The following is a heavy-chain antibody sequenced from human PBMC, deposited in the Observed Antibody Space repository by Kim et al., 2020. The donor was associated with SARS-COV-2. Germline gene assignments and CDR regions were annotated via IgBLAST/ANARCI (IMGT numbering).Heavy chain of an antibody. Sequence: SETLSFTCTVSGGSISSGGYYWSWIHQHPGKGLEWIGYIYYSGSTYYNPSLKSRVTISVDTSKNQFSLKLSSVTAADTAVYYCARAFTIFGVVIGPFDYWGQGTLVTVSS. V-gene: IGHV4-31*03. CDR1: GGSISSGGYY. CDR3: ARAFTIFGVVIGPFDY. CDR2: IYYSGST. D-gene: IGHD3-3*01. J-gene: IGHJ4*02.